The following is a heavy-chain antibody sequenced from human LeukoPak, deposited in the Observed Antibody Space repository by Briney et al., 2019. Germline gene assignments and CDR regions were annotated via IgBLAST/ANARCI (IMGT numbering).Heavy chain of an antibody. J-gene: IGHJ4*02. D-gene: IGHD5-24*01. CDR3: ARHYPEGGYNYVDY. V-gene: IGHV5-51*01. CDR2: IYPGDSDT. CDR1: GHRFTSDW. Sequence: GESLKISCKGPGHRFTSDWIGWVRQMPGKGLEWMGIIYPGDSDTRYSPPFQGQVTISADKSISTAYLQWSSLKASDTAMYYCARHYPEGGYNYVDYWGQGTLITVSS.